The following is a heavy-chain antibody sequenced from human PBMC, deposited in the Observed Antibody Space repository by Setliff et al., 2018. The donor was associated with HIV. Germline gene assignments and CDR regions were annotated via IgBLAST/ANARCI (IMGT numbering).Heavy chain of an antibody. V-gene: IGHV3-48*01. CDR2: ISSSSTTI. CDR1: GFTFSSYS. CDR3: ARTPYSSSWYLDY. Sequence: GSLRLSCAASGFTFSSYSMNWVRQAPGKGLEWVSYISSSSTTIYYADSVKGRFTISRDNAKNSLYLQMNSLRAEDTAVYYCARTPYSSSWYLDYWGQGTLVTVSS. D-gene: IGHD6-13*01. J-gene: IGHJ4*02.